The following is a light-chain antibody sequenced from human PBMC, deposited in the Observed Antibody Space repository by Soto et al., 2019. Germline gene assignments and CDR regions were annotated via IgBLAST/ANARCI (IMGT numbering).Light chain of an antibody. CDR3: VQHNNYPPLT. V-gene: IGKV1-17*01. CDR1: QGIRNG. Sequence: DIPMTQSPASLSASVGARVTITCRASQGIRNGLAWYQQKPGKAPKRLIYAASTLQSGVPSRFSGSGYGTEFTLTISGLQPEDFATYYCVQHNNYPPLTCGGGIKVEIK. CDR2: AAS. J-gene: IGKJ4*01.